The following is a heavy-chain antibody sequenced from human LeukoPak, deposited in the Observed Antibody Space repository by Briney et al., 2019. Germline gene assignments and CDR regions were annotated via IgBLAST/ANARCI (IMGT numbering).Heavy chain of an antibody. V-gene: IGHV3-23*01. CDR1: AFTFSFFA. J-gene: IGHJ3*02. CDR2: INPNGDST. Sequence: PGGSLILSCAASAFTFSFFAVTWVRQAPGKGLDWVSTINPNGDSTYYADSVKGRFTISRDNLKNTLYLQMDSLRVEDTAIYYCARSYSGSRGAFDIWGQGTMVTVSP. CDR3: ARSYSGSRGAFDI. D-gene: IGHD1-26*01.